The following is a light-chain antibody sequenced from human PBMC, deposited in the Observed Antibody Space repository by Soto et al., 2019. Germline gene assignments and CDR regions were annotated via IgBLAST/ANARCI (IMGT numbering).Light chain of an antibody. CDR2: GAS. CDR3: QQYNNWPPTGVT. CDR1: QSVSSN. V-gene: IGKV3-15*01. J-gene: IGKJ2*01. Sequence: EIVMTQSPATLSVSPGERATLSCRASQSVSSNLAWYQQKPGQVPRLLIYGASTRATGIPARFSGSGSGTEFTLTISSLQSEDFAVYYCQQYNNWPPTGVTFGQGTKLEIK.